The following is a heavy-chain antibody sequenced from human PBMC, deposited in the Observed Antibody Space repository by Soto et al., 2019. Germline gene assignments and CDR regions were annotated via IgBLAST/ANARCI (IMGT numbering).Heavy chain of an antibody. CDR1: GGSISSGGYY. J-gene: IGHJ6*02. V-gene: IGHV4-39*01. CDR3: ARSRFMDV. CDR2: IYHSGST. Sequence: SETLSLTCAVSGGSISSGGYYWGWIRQPPGKGLEWIGNIYHSGSTYYNPSLKSRVTISVDTSKNQFSLKLSSVTAGDTAVYYCARSRFMDVWGQGTTVTVSS.